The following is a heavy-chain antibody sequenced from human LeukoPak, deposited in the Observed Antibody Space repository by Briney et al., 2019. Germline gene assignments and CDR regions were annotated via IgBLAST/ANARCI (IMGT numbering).Heavy chain of an antibody. Sequence: GGSLRLSCATSGFTFSSYGMSWVRQAPGKGLEWVSAISGSGGSTYYADSVKGRFTISRDNSKNTLYLQMNSLRAEDTAVYYCAKGGFGRPFDYWGQGTLVTVSS. CDR2: ISGSGGST. CDR1: GFTFSSYG. J-gene: IGHJ4*02. V-gene: IGHV3-23*01. CDR3: AKGGFGRPFDY. D-gene: IGHD3-10*01.